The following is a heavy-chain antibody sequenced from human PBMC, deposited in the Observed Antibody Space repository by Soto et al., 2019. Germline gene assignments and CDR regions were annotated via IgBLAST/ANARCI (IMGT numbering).Heavy chain of an antibody. CDR3: TRGTYYPQSSGLHADY. CDR2: ISSDGHHQ. J-gene: IGHJ4*02. Sequence: GLRLRVSGAPCGFSFNDYAMYWVRQAPGQGLEWVALISSDGHHQFYLDNLRGRFTVSRENSKNTLYLQMNSLRPEDTAVYYCTRGTYYPQSSGLHADYWDPGTVVSVSS. CDR1: GFSFNDYA. D-gene: IGHD3-22*01. V-gene: IGHV3-30*03.